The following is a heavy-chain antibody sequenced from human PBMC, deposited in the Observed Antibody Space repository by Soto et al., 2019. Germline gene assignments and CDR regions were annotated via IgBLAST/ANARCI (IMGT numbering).Heavy chain of an antibody. CDR2: INTHNGNT. V-gene: IGHV1-18*01. J-gene: IGHJ6*02. CDR3: TREGSAPYYYYGMDV. Sequence: QVQLEQSAPEVKKPGASVKVSCKASGYTCSTYGISWVRQAPGQGLEWMGWINTHNGNTNYAQNLQGRVTMTADTSTSTAYMELRSLRSDDTAVYYCTREGSAPYYYYGMDVWGQGTTVTVSS. D-gene: IGHD3-10*01. CDR1: GYTCSTYG.